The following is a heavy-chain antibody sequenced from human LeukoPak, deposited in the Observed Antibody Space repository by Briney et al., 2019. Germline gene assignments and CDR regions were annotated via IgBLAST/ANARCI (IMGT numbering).Heavy chain of an antibody. CDR2: IYHSGST. V-gene: IGHV4-30-2*01. J-gene: IGHJ4*02. CDR3: TQGGELMNY. CDR1: GGSISSGGYY. Sequence: TSQTLSLTCTVSGGSISSGGYYWSWIRQPPGKGLEWIGYIYHSGSTYYNPSLKSRVTISVDRSKNQFSLKLSSVTAADTAVYYCTQGGELMNYWGQGTLVTVSS. D-gene: IGHD1-26*01.